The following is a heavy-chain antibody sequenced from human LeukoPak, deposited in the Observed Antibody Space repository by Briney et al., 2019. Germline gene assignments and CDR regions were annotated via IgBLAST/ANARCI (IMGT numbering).Heavy chain of an antibody. D-gene: IGHD6-13*01. CDR1: GYSFRNYG. V-gene: IGHV1-18*01. CDR3: ARLIRAAALIDY. Sequence: GASVKVSCKASGYSFRNYGLTWVRQVPGQGLEWMGWISGDNRGTDSAEKFQVRLTMTTDTSTSTAYMDLRSLRSDDTGIYYCARLIRAAALIDYWGQGTLVTVSS. CDR2: ISGDNRGT. J-gene: IGHJ4*02.